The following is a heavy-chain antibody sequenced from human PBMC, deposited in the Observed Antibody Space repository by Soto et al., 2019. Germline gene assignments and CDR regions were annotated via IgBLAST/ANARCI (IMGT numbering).Heavy chain of an antibody. D-gene: IGHD1-26*01. CDR2: IHNSGST. V-gene: IGHV4-61*01. CDR1: GDSVSGASIGNYY. J-gene: IGHJ5*02. CDR3: ARVGASQNWSDP. Sequence: KPSETLSLTCTVSGDSVSGASIGNYYWSWIRRPPGKGLECIGYIHNSGSTNYNPSLKSRVTLSLDTSKNQFSLKLSSVPAADTAVYYCARVGASQNWSDPGGQGTLVTFS.